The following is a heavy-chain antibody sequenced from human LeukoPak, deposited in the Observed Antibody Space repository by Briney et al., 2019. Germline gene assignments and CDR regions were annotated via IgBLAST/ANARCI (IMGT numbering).Heavy chain of an antibody. D-gene: IGHD1-26*01. V-gene: IGHV3-21*04. CDR1: GFTFSSYT. J-gene: IGHJ4*02. Sequence: GGSLRLSCAASGFTFSSYTVNWVRQAPGKGLEWVSSISSSGNYTYYVESLKGRFTISRDNAKNSLYLQMNSLRAEDTAVYYCAKEGSRIVGATPFDYWGQGTLVTVSS. CDR3: AKEGSRIVGATPFDY. CDR2: ISSSGNYT.